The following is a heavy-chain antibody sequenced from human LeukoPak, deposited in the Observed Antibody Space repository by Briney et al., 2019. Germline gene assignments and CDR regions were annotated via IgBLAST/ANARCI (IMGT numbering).Heavy chain of an antibody. D-gene: IGHD6-19*01. CDR2: INPSGGST. J-gene: IGHJ5*02. CDR3: ARGSRQWLALVWFDP. V-gene: IGHV1-46*01. CDR1: GYTFTSYY. Sequence: ASVKVSCKASGYTFTSYYMHWVRQAPGQGLEWMGIINPSGGSTSYAQKFQGRVTMTRDTSTSTVYMELSSLRSEDTAVYYCARGSRQWLALVWFDPWGQGTLVTVSS.